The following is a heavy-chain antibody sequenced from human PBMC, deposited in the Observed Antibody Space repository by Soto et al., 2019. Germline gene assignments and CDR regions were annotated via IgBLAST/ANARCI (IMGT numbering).Heavy chain of an antibody. J-gene: IGHJ4*02. Sequence: LRLSCAASGFTFSSYAMSWVRQAPRKGLEWVSAISGSGGSTDYADSVKGRFTISRDNSKNTLYLQMNSLRAEDTAVYYCAKVIGYDTSGYAENWGQGTQVTVSS. D-gene: IGHD3-22*01. V-gene: IGHV3-23*01. CDR1: GFTFSSYA. CDR3: AKVIGYDTSGYAEN. CDR2: ISGSGGST.